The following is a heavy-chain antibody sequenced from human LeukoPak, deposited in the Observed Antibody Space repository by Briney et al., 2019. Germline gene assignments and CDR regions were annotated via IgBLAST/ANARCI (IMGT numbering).Heavy chain of an antibody. Sequence: PSETLSLTCTVSGGSISNYYWSWIRQPPGKGLEWIGYIYYSGSTNYNPSLKSRVTISVDTSKNQFSLKLSSVTAADTAVYYCARSRFEVVGGFDYWGQGTLVTVSS. J-gene: IGHJ4*02. CDR1: GGSISNYY. D-gene: IGHD3-3*01. CDR3: ARSRFEVVGGFDY. V-gene: IGHV4-59*08. CDR2: IYYSGST.